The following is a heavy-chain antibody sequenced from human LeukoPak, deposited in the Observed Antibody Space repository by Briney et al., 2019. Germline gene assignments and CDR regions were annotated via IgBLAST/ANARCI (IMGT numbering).Heavy chain of an antibody. CDR1: GFTFSSYS. Sequence: PGGSLRLSCAASGFTFSSYSMNWVRQAPGKGLEWVSYISSSSSTIYYADSVKGRFTISRDSSKNTLYLQMNSLRAEDTAVYYCARALAWIQLWLQAYWGQGTLVTVSS. D-gene: IGHD5-18*01. V-gene: IGHV3-48*01. CDR2: ISSSSSTI. CDR3: ARALAWIQLWLQAY. J-gene: IGHJ4*02.